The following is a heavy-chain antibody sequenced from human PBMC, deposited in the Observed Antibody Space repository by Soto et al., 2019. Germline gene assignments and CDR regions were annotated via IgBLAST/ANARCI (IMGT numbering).Heavy chain of an antibody. J-gene: IGHJ5*02. CDR3: AGQAPHSSGWFWFDP. Sequence: QVQLQESGPGLVKPSETLSLTCTVSGGSISSYYWSWIRQPPGKGLEWIGYIYYSGSTSYNPSLRSRVTISVDTSQNQFSLKLSSVTAADTAVYYCAGQAPHSSGWFWFDPWGQGTLVTVSS. D-gene: IGHD6-19*01. CDR2: IYYSGST. V-gene: IGHV4-59*08. CDR1: GGSISSYY.